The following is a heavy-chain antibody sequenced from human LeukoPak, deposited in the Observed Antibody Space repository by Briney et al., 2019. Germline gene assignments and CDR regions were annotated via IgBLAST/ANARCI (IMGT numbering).Heavy chain of an antibody. Sequence: SETLSLTCTVSGGSISSSSYYWGWIRQPPGKGLEWIGSIYYSGSTYYNPSLKSRVTISIDTSKNQFSLKLSSVTAADTAVYYCARRTRYCSGGSCYSPFDYWGQGTLVTISS. D-gene: IGHD2-15*01. V-gene: IGHV4-39*01. CDR3: ARRTRYCSGGSCYSPFDY. J-gene: IGHJ4*02. CDR1: GGSISSSSYY. CDR2: IYYSGST.